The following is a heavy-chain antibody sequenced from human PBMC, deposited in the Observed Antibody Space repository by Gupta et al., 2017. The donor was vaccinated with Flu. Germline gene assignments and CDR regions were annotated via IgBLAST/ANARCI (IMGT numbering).Heavy chain of an antibody. CDR2: VYNSGSS. V-gene: IGHV4-39*01. J-gene: IGHJ6*02. CDR1: YH. CDR3: TRAWDPTTTCEFFGVDV. Sequence: YHWGWIRQPRGEGVEWMGGVYNSGSSYSKPARMRRVTISFDTSTNQVLLRLRSVNAAVEDGYLCTRAWDPTTTCEFFGVDVWGQGTTVTVSS. D-gene: IGHD1-1*01.